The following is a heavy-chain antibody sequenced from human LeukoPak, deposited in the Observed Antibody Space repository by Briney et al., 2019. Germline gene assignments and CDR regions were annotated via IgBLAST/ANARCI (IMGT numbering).Heavy chain of an antibody. J-gene: IGHJ6*03. V-gene: IGHV1-3*01. CDR2: INAGNGNT. D-gene: IGHD5-12*01. CDR3: ARGLGWLYYYYYMDV. CDR1: GYTFTSYA. Sequence: ASVKVSCKASGYTFTSYAMHWVRQAPGQRLEWMGWINAGNGNTKYSQKFQGRVTITRDTSASTAYMELSSLRSEDTAVYYCARGLGWLYYYYYMDVWGKGTTVTVSS.